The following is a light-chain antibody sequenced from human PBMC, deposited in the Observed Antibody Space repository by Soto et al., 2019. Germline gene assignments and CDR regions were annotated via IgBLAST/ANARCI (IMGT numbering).Light chain of an antibody. CDR2: KAS. J-gene: IGKJ1*01. Sequence: IQMTQSPSTLSGSVGDRVTITCRASHTISSLLAWYQQKPGKAPKLLIYKASTLKSGVPSRFSGSGSGTEFTLTISSLQPDDFATYYCQHYNSYSEAFGQGTKVDIK. CDR1: HTISSL. V-gene: IGKV1-5*03. CDR3: QHYNSYSEA.